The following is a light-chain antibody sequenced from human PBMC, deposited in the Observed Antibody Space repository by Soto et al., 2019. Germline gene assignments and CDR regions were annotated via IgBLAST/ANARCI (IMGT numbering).Light chain of an antibody. Sequence: QSALTQPASVSGSPGQSITISCTGTSSDVGGYNFVSWYQQHPDKAPKLMIYDGTNRPSGVSNRFSGSKSGNTASLTISGLQAEDEADYYCSSYASSSTYVFGGGTKLTVL. V-gene: IGLV2-14*01. J-gene: IGLJ1*01. CDR2: DGT. CDR1: SSDVGGYNF. CDR3: SSYASSSTYV.